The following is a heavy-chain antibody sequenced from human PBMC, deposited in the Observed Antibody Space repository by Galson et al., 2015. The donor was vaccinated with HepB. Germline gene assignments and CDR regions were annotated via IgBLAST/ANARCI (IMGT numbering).Heavy chain of an antibody. CDR2: MWFDGNNR. J-gene: IGHJ5*02. V-gene: IGHV3-33*01. D-gene: IGHD2/OR15-2a*01. Sequence: SLRLSCAASGFTFSSYGMHWVRQAPGKGLEWVAVMWFDGNNRYYADSVMGRFTISRDNSKNTLYLQMNNLRAEDTAVYYCARATLGWFDPWGQGTLVTVSS. CDR3: ARATLGWFDP. CDR1: GFTFSSYG.